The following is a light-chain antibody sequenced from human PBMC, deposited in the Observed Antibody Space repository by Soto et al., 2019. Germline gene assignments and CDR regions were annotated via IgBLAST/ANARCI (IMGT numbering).Light chain of an antibody. V-gene: IGLV1-40*01. CDR1: SSNIGAGYD. Sequence: QSVLTQPPSVSGAPGQRVTISCTGSSSNIGAGYDVQWYQQLPGTAPKLLIYGNNNRPSWVPDRFSGSKSGTSASLAITGLQAEDEADYYCQSYDSSLSGYVFGVGTKLTVL. CDR3: QSYDSSLSGYV. J-gene: IGLJ1*01. CDR2: GNN.